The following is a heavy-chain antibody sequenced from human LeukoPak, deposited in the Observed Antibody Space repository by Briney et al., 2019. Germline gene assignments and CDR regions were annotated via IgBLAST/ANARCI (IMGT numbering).Heavy chain of an antibody. Sequence: PGGSLRLSCAASGYSFNTYGMHWVRQAPGKGLEWVAFIQSDGSDKFYADSVKGRFTISRDSAKKSLYLQMNSLRVEDTAVYYCARDSESWTETGPRFDYWGQGTLVTVSS. V-gene: IGHV3-30*02. CDR1: GYSFNTYG. J-gene: IGHJ4*02. CDR3: ARDSESWTETGPRFDY. D-gene: IGHD3-9*01. CDR2: IQSDGSDK.